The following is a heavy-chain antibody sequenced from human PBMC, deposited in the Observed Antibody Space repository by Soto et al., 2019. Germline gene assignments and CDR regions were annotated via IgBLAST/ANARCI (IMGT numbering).Heavy chain of an antibody. Sequence: QVQLVQSGAEVKKPGSSVKVSCKASGGTFSSYAISGGRQAPGQGLEWRGGIIPIFGTANYAQKFQGRVTITADESTSTAYMELSSLRSEDTAVYYCARDPSSGYYLGPYYYYYGMDVWGQGTTVTVSS. J-gene: IGHJ6*02. CDR2: IIPIFGTA. V-gene: IGHV1-69*01. D-gene: IGHD3-22*01. CDR1: GGTFSSYA. CDR3: ARDPSSGYYLGPYYYYYGMDV.